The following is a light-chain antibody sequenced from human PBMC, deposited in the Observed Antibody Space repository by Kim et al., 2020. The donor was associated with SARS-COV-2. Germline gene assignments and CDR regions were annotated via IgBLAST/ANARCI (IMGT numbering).Light chain of an antibody. V-gene: IGKV1-9*01. CDR1: QVISSY. J-gene: IGKJ5*01. CDR2: DAS. Sequence: ASVGDRVTSTCRVSQVISSYLAWYQQKPAIAPNLLIYDASTLQTGVPSRFTGSGSGTEFTLTISSLQPEDSATYYCQQFHSFPITFGQGTRLEIK. CDR3: QQFHSFPIT.